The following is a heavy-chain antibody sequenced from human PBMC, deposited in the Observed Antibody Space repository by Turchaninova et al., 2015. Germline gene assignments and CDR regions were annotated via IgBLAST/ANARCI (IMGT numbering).Heavy chain of an antibody. CDR1: GYNFTSYG. CDR3: ARDSTPMIPFGWFDP. Sequence: QVQLVPSGAEVKKPGASVKVSCKASGYNFTSYGISWERKAPGQRLEGMGWISANKGNTIYAQKVQGRVTMTTDTSTTTAYMELRSLTFDDTAVYYCARDSTPMIPFGWFDPWGQGTLVTVSS. CDR2: ISANKGNT. J-gene: IGHJ5*02. V-gene: IGHV1-18*04. D-gene: IGHD3-16*01.